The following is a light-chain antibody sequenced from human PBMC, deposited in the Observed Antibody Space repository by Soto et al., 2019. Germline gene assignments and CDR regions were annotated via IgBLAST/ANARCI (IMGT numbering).Light chain of an antibody. CDR2: ANS. CDR1: SSNIGTRYD. Sequence: QAVVTQPPSVSGAPGQRVTISCTGSSSNIGTRYDVHWYQQLPGTAPKLLIYANSNRPSGVPDRFSGSKSGTSASLAITGLRAEDEADYYCQSYDSSLSGWVFGGGTQLTVL. V-gene: IGLV1-40*01. CDR3: QSYDSSLSGWV. J-gene: IGLJ3*02.